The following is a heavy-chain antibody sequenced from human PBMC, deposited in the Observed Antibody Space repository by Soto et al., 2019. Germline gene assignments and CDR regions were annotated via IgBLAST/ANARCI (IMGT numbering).Heavy chain of an antibody. V-gene: IGHV4-30-2*01. J-gene: IGHJ3*02. CDR3: ARVQRADAFDI. CDR1: GGSISSGGYS. CDR2: IYHSGST. Sequence: PSEPLCLTCTVSGGSISSGGYSWSWIRQPPGKGLEWIGYIYHSGSTYYNPSLKSRVTISVDRSKNQFSLKLSSVTAADTAVYYCARVQRADAFDIWGQGTMVTVS.